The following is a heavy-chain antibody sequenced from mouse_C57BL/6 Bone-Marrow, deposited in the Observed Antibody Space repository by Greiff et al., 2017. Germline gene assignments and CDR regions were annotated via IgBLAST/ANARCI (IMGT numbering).Heavy chain of an antibody. J-gene: IGHJ3*01. CDR3: ARCDDYDRFAY. Sequence: QVQLKESGAELARPGASVKLSCTASGYTFTSYGISWVKQRTGQGLEWIGEIYPRSGNTYYNEKFKGKATLTADKSSSTAYMELRSLTSEDSAVYFCARCDDYDRFAYWGQGTLVTVSA. D-gene: IGHD2-4*01. CDR1: GYTFTSYG. V-gene: IGHV1-81*01. CDR2: IYPRSGNT.